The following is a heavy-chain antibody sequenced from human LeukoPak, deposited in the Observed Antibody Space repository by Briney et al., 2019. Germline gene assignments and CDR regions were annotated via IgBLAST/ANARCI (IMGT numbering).Heavy chain of an antibody. CDR3: ALRKVSMNNFDY. J-gene: IGHJ4*02. CDR1: GGTFSSYA. D-gene: IGHD1-14*01. V-gene: IGHV1-69*05. CDR2: IIPIFGTA. Sequence: SVKVPCKASGGTFSSYAISWVRQAPGQGLEWMGGIIPIFGTANYAQKFQGRVTITTDESTSTAYMELSSLRSEDTAVYYCALRKVSMNNFDYWGQGTLVTVSS.